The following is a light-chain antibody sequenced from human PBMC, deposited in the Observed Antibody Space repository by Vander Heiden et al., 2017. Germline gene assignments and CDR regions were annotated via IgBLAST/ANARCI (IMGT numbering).Light chain of an antibody. CDR1: ESLSNW. J-gene: IGKJ3*01. V-gene: IGKV1-5*01. CDR3: QRYDTYS. CDR2: DAS. Sequence: DIQMTQSPSTLSASVGDRVTITCRATESLSNWLAWYQQKPGKAPKLLIYDASTLESGVPSRFSGSGSGTEFTLTISSLQPDDFATYYCQRYDTYSFGPGTKVDIK.